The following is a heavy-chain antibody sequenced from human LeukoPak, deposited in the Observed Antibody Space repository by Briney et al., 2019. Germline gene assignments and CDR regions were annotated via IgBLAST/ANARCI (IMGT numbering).Heavy chain of an antibody. CDR1: GFTFSSYA. D-gene: IGHD6-6*01. CDR3: AKDAYWPGNFITAARRRDRFGY. Sequence: GGSLRLSCAASGFTFSSYAMSWVRQAPGKGLEWVSAISGSGGSTYYADSVKGRFTISRDNSKNTLYLQMNSLRAEDTAVYYCAKDAYWPGNFITAARRRDRFGYWGQGTLVTVSS. V-gene: IGHV3-23*01. CDR2: ISGSGGST. J-gene: IGHJ4*02.